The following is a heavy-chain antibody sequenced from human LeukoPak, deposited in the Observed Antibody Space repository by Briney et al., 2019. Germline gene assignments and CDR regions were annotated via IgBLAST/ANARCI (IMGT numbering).Heavy chain of an antibody. CDR3: AEPSANDRYYYYYMDV. D-gene: IGHD1-1*01. CDR2: ISGSGGST. V-gene: IGHV3-23*01. J-gene: IGHJ6*03. CDR1: GFTFSSRA. Sequence: PGGSLRLSCAASGFTFSSRAMSWVRQAPGKGLEWVSAISGSGGSTYYADSVKGRFTISRDNSKNTLYLQMNSLRAEATAAYYCAEPSANDRYYYYYMDVWGKGTTVTVSS.